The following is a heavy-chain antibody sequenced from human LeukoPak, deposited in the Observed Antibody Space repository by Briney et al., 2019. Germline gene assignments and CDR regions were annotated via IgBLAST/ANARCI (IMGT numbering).Heavy chain of an antibody. Sequence: GGSLRLSCGTSGFNFTNAWMSWVRQAPGKGLDWVAFIEKDGSNKYYADSVKGRFTVSRDNSKNRLYLQMNSLRPEETALYYCARDRTYYYDSSGYYLHWGQGTLVTVSS. CDR2: IEKDGSNK. J-gene: IGHJ4*02. CDR1: GFNFTNAW. D-gene: IGHD3-22*01. V-gene: IGHV3-30*02. CDR3: ARDRTYYYDSSGYYLH.